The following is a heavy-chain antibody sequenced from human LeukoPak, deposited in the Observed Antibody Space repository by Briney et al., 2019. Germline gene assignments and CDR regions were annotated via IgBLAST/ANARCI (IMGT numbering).Heavy chain of an antibody. D-gene: IGHD3-22*01. CDR3: ARDRYYYDSSGYYMDV. CDR2: IIPIFGTA. J-gene: IGHJ6*03. V-gene: IGHV1-69*06. Sequence: SVKVSCKASGGTFSSYAISWVRQAPGQGLEWMGGIIPIFGTANYAQKFQGRVTITADKSTSTAYMELSSLRSEDTAVYYCARDRYYYDSSGYYMDVWGKGTTVTVSS. CDR1: GGTFSSYA.